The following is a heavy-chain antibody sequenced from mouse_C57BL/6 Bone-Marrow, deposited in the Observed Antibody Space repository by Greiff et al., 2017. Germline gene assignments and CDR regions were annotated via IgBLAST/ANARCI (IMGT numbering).Heavy chain of an antibody. V-gene: IGHV2-5*01. D-gene: IGHD2-2*01. CDR3: AKNPYGYDGRGYAMDY. Sequence: QVQLKQSGPGLVQPSQSLSIPCPVSGFPLTTYGVHWVRRPPGKGLEWLGVLWGGGSTDYNAAFMSSMSITKDNSKSQVFFKMKSLQADDTAIYYCAKNPYGYDGRGYAMDYWGQGTSVTVSS. CDR2: LWGGGST. CDR1: GFPLTTYG. J-gene: IGHJ4*01.